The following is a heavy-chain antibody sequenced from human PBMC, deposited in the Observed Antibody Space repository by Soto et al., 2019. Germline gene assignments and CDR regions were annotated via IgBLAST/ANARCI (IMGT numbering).Heavy chain of an antibody. CDR1: GFTFSSYA. CDR3: AKDLRWELALGACFDY. D-gene: IGHD1-26*01. CDR2: ISGSGGSK. Sequence: EVQLLESGGGLVQPGGSLRLSCAASGFTFSSYAMSWVRQAPGKGLEWVSAISGSGGSKYYADSVKGRFTISRDNTKNSLYLQSNSLRAEDTAVYYCAKDLRWELALGACFDYWGQGTLVTVSS. J-gene: IGHJ4*02. V-gene: IGHV3-23*01.